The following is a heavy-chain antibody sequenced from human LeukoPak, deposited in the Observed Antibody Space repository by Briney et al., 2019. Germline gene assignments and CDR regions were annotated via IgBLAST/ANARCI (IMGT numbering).Heavy chain of an antibody. CDR2: IIPIFGTA. Sequence: ASVKVSCKASGGTFSSYAFTWVRQAPGQGLEWMGGIIPIFGTANYAQKFQGRVTITTDESTSTAYMELSSLRSEDTAVYYCARAPYSSGWYYYYMDVWGKGTTVTVSS. V-gene: IGHV1-69*05. CDR1: GGTFSSYA. D-gene: IGHD6-19*01. CDR3: ARAPYSSGWYYYYMDV. J-gene: IGHJ6*03.